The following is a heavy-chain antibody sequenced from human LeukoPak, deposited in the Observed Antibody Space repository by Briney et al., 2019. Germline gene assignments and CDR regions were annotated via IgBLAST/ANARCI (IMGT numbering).Heavy chain of an antibody. Sequence: GGSLRLSCAASGFTFSSYWMSWVRQAPGKGLEWVANIKQDGSEKYYVDSVKGRFTISRDNAKNSLYLQMTSLRAEDTAVYYCARVYFQHYYDSSGQNDYWGQGILVTVSS. CDR1: GFTFSSYW. CDR2: IKQDGSEK. J-gene: IGHJ4*02. V-gene: IGHV3-7*01. CDR3: ARVYFQHYYDSSGQNDY. D-gene: IGHD3-22*01.